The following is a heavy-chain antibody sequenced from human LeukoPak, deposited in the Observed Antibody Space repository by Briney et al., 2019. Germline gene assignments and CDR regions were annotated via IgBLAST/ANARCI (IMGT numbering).Heavy chain of an antibody. CDR2: ISGSGDNT. D-gene: IGHD1-26*01. V-gene: IGHV3-23*01. CDR3: AKDVGVVLFDY. CDR1: GFTFAHYA. J-gene: IGHJ4*02. Sequence: GGSLRLSWAASGFTFAHYAMSWVRQAPGKGLEWVSTISGSGDNTHYADFVKGRFTVSRDNSGNTLYLQMNSLRDDDTATYYCAKDVGVVLFDYWGQGTLVTVSS.